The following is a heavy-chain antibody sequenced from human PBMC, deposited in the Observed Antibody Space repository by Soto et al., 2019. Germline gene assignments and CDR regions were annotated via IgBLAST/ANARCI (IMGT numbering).Heavy chain of an antibody. J-gene: IGHJ6*02. CDR3: ARGRFGELTLLYYYYYGMDV. CDR2: ISYDGGNK. D-gene: IGHD3-10*01. CDR1: GFTFSSYA. Sequence: GGSLRLSCAASGFTFSSYAMHWVRQAPGKGLEWVAVISYDGGNKYYADSVKGRFTISRDNSKNTLYLQMNSLRAEDTAVYYCARGRFGELTLLYYYYYGMDVWGQGTTVTVSS. V-gene: IGHV3-30-3*01.